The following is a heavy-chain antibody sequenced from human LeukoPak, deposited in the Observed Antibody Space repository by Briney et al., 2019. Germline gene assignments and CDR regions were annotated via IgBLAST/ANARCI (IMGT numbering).Heavy chain of an antibody. CDR2: ISRNGGST. CDR1: GFTFSSYA. D-gene: IGHD6-19*01. V-gene: IGHV3-64*01. J-gene: IGHJ4*02. Sequence: PGGSLRLSCAASGFTFSSYAMHWVRQAPGKGLEYVSAISRNGGSTYYANSVKGRFTISRDNSKNTLYLQMGSLRAEDMAVYYCARAPGYSSGWCYFDYWGQGTLVTVSS. CDR3: ARAPGYSSGWCYFDY.